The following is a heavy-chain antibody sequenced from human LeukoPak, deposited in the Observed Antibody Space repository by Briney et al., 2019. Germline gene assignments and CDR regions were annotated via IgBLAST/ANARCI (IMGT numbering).Heavy chain of an antibody. Sequence: GGSLRLSYAASGFTFSRYAMHWDRQASGKGLEWVAVVASDGNDKHHADSVKGRFTISRDNSKNTLYLQMNSLRADDTAVYYCARDNTIGAADYYFDYWGQGTLVTVSS. CDR3: ARDNTIGAADYYFDY. CDR2: VASDGNDK. D-gene: IGHD6-13*01. CDR1: GFTFSRYA. J-gene: IGHJ4*02. V-gene: IGHV3-30*04.